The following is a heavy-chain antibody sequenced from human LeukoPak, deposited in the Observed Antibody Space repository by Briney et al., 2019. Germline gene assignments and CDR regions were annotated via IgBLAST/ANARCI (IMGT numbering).Heavy chain of an antibody. CDR3: ARRTVGAYTRTHLGPFDY. V-gene: IGHV4-39*07. CDR1: GGSISSSSYY. J-gene: IGHJ4*02. D-gene: IGHD1-26*01. Sequence: SETLSLTCTVSGGSISSSSYYWGWIRQPPGKGLEWIGSIYYSGSTYYNPSLKSRVTISVDTSKNQFSLKLSSVTAADTAVYYCARRTVGAYTRTHLGPFDYWGQGTLVAVSS. CDR2: IYYSGST.